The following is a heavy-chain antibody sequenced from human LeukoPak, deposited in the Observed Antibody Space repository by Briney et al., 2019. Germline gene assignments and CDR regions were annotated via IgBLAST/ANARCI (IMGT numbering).Heavy chain of an antibody. J-gene: IGHJ4*02. D-gene: IGHD2-21*02. Sequence: GASVKVSCKASGYTFTSYYMHWVRQAPGQGLEWMGIINPSGGSTSYAQKFQGRVTMTRDTSTSTVYMELSSLRSEDTAVYYCARGVVTRSVTTNERTYYFDYWGQGTLVTVSS. CDR1: GYTFTSYY. CDR3: ARGVVTRSVTTNERTYYFDY. CDR2: INPSGGST. V-gene: IGHV1-46*01.